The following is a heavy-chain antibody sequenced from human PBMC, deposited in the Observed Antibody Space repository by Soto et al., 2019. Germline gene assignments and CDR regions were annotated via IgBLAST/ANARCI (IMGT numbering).Heavy chain of an antibody. CDR2: IYYSGST. Sequence: PSETLSLTCTVSGGSISSGGYYWSWIRQHPGRGLEWIGYIYYSGSTYYNPSLKSRVTISVDTSKNQFSLKLSSVTAADTAVYYCAREYDSTPKAHYYGMDVWGQRTTVTVSS. CDR1: GGSISSGGYY. V-gene: IGHV4-31*03. J-gene: IGHJ6*02. D-gene: IGHD2-15*01. CDR3: AREYDSTPKAHYYGMDV.